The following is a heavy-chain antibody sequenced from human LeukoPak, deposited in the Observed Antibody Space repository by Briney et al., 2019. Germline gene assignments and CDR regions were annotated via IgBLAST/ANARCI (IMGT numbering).Heavy chain of an antibody. D-gene: IGHD1-26*01. Sequence: PGGSLRLSCAASGFTFSSYWMHWVRQAPGKGLVWVSRINTDGSSTSYADSVKGRFTISRDNAKNTLYLQMNSLRAEDTAVYYCASYKWELLAFGYWGQGTLVTVSS. CDR3: ASYKWELLAFGY. J-gene: IGHJ4*02. CDR1: GFTFSSYW. CDR2: INTDGSST. V-gene: IGHV3-74*01.